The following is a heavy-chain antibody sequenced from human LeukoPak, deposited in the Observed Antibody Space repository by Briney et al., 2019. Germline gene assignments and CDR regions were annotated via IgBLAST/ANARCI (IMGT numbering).Heavy chain of an antibody. CDR2: INHSGST. Sequence: SETLSLTCAVYGGSFSGYYWSWIRQPPGKGLEWIGEINHSGSTNYNPSLKSRVTISVDTSKNQSSLKLSSVTAADTAVYYCASYDSSGASGNWGQGTLVTVSS. V-gene: IGHV4-34*01. CDR1: GGSFSGYY. D-gene: IGHD3-22*01. J-gene: IGHJ4*02. CDR3: ASYDSSGASGN.